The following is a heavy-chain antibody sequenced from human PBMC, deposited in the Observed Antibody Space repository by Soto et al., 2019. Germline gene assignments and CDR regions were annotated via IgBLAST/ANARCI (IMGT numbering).Heavy chain of an antibody. CDR3: ARDLMPNDRGLGDLAY. D-gene: IGHD3-22*01. J-gene: IGHJ4*02. CDR1: GFTFNKYS. Sequence: EVRLVESGGGLVKPGGSLRLSCAASGFTFNKYSMNWVRQAPGKGLEWVSSITSKTGDQYYADSVKGRFIISRDNTKNSLPLQVTSLRDEDTAVYYCARDLMPNDRGLGDLAYWGQGTLVTVSS. V-gene: IGHV3-21*06. CDR2: ITSKTGDQ.